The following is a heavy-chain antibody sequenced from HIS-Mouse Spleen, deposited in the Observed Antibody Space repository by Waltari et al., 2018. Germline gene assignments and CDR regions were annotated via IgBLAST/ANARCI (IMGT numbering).Heavy chain of an antibody. D-gene: IGHD6-13*01. CDR3: AREIPYSSSWYDWYFDL. V-gene: IGHV4-39*07. Sequence: QLQLQESGPGLVKPSETLSLTCTVSGGSISSSSYYWGWIRRPPGKGLEWIGGIYYSWSTYSNPSLKSPVTISVDTSKNQFSLKLSAVTAADTAVYYCAREIPYSSSWYDWYFDLWGRGTLVTVSS. CDR2: IYYSWST. CDR1: GGSISSSSYY. J-gene: IGHJ2*01.